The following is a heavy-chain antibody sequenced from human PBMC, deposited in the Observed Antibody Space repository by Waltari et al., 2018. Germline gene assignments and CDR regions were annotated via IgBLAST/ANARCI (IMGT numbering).Heavy chain of an antibody. CDR2: INHSGST. V-gene: IGHV4-34*01. Sequence: QVQLQQWGAGLLKPSATLSLTRPVHGGSFRGYFWNRVRQPPGKGLECIGEINHSGSTNYNPSLKSRVTISVDTSKNQFSLKLSSVTAADTAVYYCARKITMVRGGYNWFDPWGQGTLVTVSS. J-gene: IGHJ5*02. D-gene: IGHD3-10*01. CDR3: ARKITMVRGGYNWFDP. CDR1: GGSFRGYF.